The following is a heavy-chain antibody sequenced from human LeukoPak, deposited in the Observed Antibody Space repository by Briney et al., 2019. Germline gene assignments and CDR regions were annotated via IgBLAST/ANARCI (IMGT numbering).Heavy chain of an antibody. V-gene: IGHV1-18*01. CDR2: ISAYNGNT. Sequence: ASVKVSCKASGYTFTIYGISWVRQAPGQGLEWMGWISAYNGNTNYAQKLQGRVTMTTDTSTSSAYMELRSLRSDDTAVYYCARDFDYYGSGSYDYYYGMDVWGQGTTVTVSS. J-gene: IGHJ6*02. D-gene: IGHD3-10*01. CDR3: ARDFDYYGSGSYDYYYGMDV. CDR1: GYTFTIYG.